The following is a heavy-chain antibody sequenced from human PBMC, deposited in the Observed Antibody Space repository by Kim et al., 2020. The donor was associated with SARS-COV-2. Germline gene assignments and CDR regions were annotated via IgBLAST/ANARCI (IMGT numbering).Heavy chain of an antibody. J-gene: IGHJ4*02. CDR1: GFTFSSYA. CDR2: ISYDGSNK. V-gene: IGHV3-30*04. Sequence: GGSLRLSCAASGFTFSSYAMHWVRQAPGKGLEWVAVISYDGSNKYYADSVKGRFTISRDNSKNTLYLQMNSLRAEDTAVYYCARDSRYFDYWGQGTLVTVSS. CDR3: ARDSRYFDY.